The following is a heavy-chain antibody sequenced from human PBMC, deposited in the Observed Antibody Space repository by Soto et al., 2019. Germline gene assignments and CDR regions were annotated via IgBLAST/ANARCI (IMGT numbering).Heavy chain of an antibody. CDR3: SRYDSSVSGLDP. CDR2: IDPSGSYT. D-gene: IGHD3-22*01. V-gene: IGHV5-10-1*01. J-gene: IGHJ5*02. Sequence: GESLKISCKGSGYSFTIYWISWVLQMPGKGPGWMGRIDPSGSYTNYSPSFQGHVTITADKSISTAYLQWSSLKASDTAMYYCSRYDSSVSGLDPWGQGTLVTVSS. CDR1: GYSFTIYW.